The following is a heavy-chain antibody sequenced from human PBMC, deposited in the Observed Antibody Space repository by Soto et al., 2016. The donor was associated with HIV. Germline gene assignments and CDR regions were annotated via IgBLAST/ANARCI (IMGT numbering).Heavy chain of an antibody. J-gene: IGHJ5*02. V-gene: IGHV4-34*02. CDR1: GGSFSDYY. Sequence: QVQLQQWGAGLLKPSETLSLTCAVYGGSFSDYYWSWIRQSPGKGLEWIGEINHSGSATYNPSLKSRVTISVDTSKRQFSXRLNSVTAADTAMYYCARPVSGRHVGWFDPVGPGTLVTVSS. CDR2: INHSGSA. CDR3: ARPVSGRHVGWFDP. D-gene: IGHD3-3*01.